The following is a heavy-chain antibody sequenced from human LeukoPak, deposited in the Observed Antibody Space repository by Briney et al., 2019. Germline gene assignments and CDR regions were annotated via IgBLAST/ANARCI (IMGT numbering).Heavy chain of an antibody. CDR3: ARVGPNTVTYYYDSSGYIYFDY. Sequence: PGGSLRLSCAASGFTFDDYGMSWVRQAPGKGLEWVSGINWNGGSTGYADSVKGRFTISRDNAKNSLYLQMNSLRAEDTALYYCARVGPNTVTYYYDSSGYIYFDYWGQGTLVTVSS. CDR2: INWNGGST. V-gene: IGHV3-20*04. D-gene: IGHD3-22*01. CDR1: GFTFDDYG. J-gene: IGHJ4*02.